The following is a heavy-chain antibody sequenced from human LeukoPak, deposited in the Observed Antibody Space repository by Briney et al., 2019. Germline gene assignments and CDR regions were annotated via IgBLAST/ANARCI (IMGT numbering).Heavy chain of an antibody. Sequence: GGSLRLSCVASGFTFSISSMSWVRQAPGKGLEWVSYISSSSSSIYDADSVRGRFTNSRDNAKNMFYLQMNSLTTEDTAVYYCARSDRAFDYWGQGTMVTVSS. CDR1: GFTFSISS. CDR3: ARSDRAFDY. D-gene: IGHD1-14*01. J-gene: IGHJ4*02. V-gene: IGHV3-48*04. CDR2: ISSSSSSI.